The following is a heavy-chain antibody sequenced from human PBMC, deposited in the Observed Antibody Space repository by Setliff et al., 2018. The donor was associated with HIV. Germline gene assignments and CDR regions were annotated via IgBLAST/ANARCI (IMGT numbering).Heavy chain of an antibody. Sequence: WVRQAPGQGLEWIGEIYHSEYTNYNPSLKSRVSMSVDKSKNQFSVKLTSVTAADTAVYYCARGHCSGTNCYGVDYYGMDVWGQGTTVTVSS. V-gene: IGHV4-4*02. J-gene: IGHJ6*02. D-gene: IGHD2-2*01. CDR2: IYHSEYT. CDR3: ARGHCSGTNCYGVDYYGMDV.